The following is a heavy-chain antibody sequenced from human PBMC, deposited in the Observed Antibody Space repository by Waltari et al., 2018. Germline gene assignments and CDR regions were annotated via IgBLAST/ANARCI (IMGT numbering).Heavy chain of an antibody. CDR2: SYTSGST. J-gene: IGHJ6*03. D-gene: IGHD2-2*01. V-gene: IGHV4-61*02. Sequence: QVQLQESGPGLVKPSQTLSLTCPVSGGSISSGSYYWSWIRQPAGKGLKWIGRSYTSGSTYKHPTLKSRVTMSVDTSKNQFSLKLSSVTAADTAVYYCARDCRISSTSCFPYYYYYMDVWGKGTTVTVSS. CDR1: GGSISSGSYY. CDR3: ARDCRISSTSCFPYYYYYMDV.